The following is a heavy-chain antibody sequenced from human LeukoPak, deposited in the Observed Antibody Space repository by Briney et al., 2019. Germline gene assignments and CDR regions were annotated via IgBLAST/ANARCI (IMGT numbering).Heavy chain of an antibody. D-gene: IGHD3-22*01. Sequence: ASVKVSCKASGYTFTSYYMHWVRQAPGQGLEWMGIINPSGGSTSYAQKFQGRVTMTRDTSTSTVYMELSSLRSEDTAVYYCAREITMIVVAYTADYFDYWGQGTLVTVSS. CDR2: INPSGGST. V-gene: IGHV1-46*01. J-gene: IGHJ4*02. CDR3: AREITMIVVAYTADYFDY. CDR1: GYTFTSYY.